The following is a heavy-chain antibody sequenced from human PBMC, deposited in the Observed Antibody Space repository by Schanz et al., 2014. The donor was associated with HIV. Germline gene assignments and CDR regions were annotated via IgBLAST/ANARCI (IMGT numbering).Heavy chain of an antibody. CDR1: GFTITSYG. D-gene: IGHD3-10*01. V-gene: IGHV3-48*03. CDR3: ARVFGRTYGWPDY. Sequence: DVQLVESGGSLVQPGGSLRLSCAVSGFTITSYGMSWIRQAPGKGRERLSYISVNGATREYADSVKGRFTISRDNARTSLYLQMNSLRAEDTAVYYCARVFGRTYGWPDYWGQGTLVTVSS. CDR2: ISVNGATR. J-gene: IGHJ4*02.